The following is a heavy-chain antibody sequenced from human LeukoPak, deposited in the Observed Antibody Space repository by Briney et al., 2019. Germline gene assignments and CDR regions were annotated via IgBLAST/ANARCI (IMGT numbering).Heavy chain of an antibody. J-gene: IGHJ5*02. Sequence: SETLSLTCTVSGGSISSYYWSWIRRPPGKGLEWIGYIYYSGSTNYNPSLKSRVTISVDTSKNQFSLKLSSVTAADTAVYYCARVPRHCSSTSFYLYNWFDPWGQGTLVTVSS. CDR2: IYYSGST. CDR3: ARVPRHCSSTSFYLYNWFDP. D-gene: IGHD2-2*01. CDR1: GGSISSYY. V-gene: IGHV4-59*01.